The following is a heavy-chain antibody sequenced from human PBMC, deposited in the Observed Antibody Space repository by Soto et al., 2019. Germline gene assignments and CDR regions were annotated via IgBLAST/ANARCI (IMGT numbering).Heavy chain of an antibody. V-gene: IGHV1-69*05. Sequence: QVQLVQSGAEVKKPESSVKVSCKAPGGTFSTYAISWVRQAPGQGLEWMGGIIPMFGTANYAQRFXDXXXXXXXXXTXXXXXXXXXXXXXXTAVXXXXXXXQLWLRRINNGYSGWGQGTLVTVSS. CDR2: IIPMFGTA. CDR3: XXXXQLWLRRINNGYSG. D-gene: IGHD5-12*01. J-gene: IGHJ4*02. CDR1: GGTFSTYA.